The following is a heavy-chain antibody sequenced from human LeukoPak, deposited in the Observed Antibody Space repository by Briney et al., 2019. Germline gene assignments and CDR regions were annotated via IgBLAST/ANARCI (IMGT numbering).Heavy chain of an antibody. Sequence: GWSLRLSCVASGFTFSSYGMHWVRQAPGKGLEWVAVIWSDGSEKYYADSVKGRFIISRDNSKNTLYLQMNSLSADDTAVYFCARRSPGTHGLDYWGQGTLVPVSS. V-gene: IGHV3-33*01. D-gene: IGHD3-10*01. J-gene: IGHJ4*02. CDR2: IWSDGSEK. CDR1: GFTFSSYG. CDR3: ARRSPGTHGLDY.